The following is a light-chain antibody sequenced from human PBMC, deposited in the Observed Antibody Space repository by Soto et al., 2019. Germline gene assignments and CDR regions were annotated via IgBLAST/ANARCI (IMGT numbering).Light chain of an antibody. CDR1: LGIASH. CDR3: QHYYSYPLA. Sequence: AIRLTQSPSSFSASTGDSVTITCRASLGIASHLAWYQQKPGKAPKLLIYGASTLQSGVPSRFSGSGSGTDFTLTISRLQSEDFATYYCQHYYSYPLAFGGGTTVEIK. J-gene: IGKJ4*01. V-gene: IGKV1-8*01. CDR2: GAS.